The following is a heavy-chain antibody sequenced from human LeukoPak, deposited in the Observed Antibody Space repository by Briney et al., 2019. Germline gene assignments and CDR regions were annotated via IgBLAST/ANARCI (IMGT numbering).Heavy chain of an antibody. V-gene: IGHV4-34*01. D-gene: IGHD5-18*01. J-gene: IGHJ4*02. CDR2: SNHSGST. Sequence: PSETLSLTCAVYGGSFSGYYWSWIRQPPGKGLEWIGESNHSGSTNYNPSLKSRVTISVDTSKNQFSLKLSSVTAADTAVYYCARGGYSYGYFDYWGQGTLVTVSS. CDR1: GGSFSGYY. CDR3: ARGGYSYGYFDY.